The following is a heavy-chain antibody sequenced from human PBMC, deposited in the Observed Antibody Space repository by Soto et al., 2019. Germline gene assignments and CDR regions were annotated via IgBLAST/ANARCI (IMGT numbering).Heavy chain of an antibody. J-gene: IGHJ6*03. CDR1: GYSFTSHG. D-gene: IGHD3-10*01. Sequence: QVQLVQSGAEVKKPGASVKVSCKASGYSFTSHGISWVRQAPGQGLEWMAWISASNGDTNYAQKFQGRVTVTTDTSTSTGYMELRSRRSEDTAVYDCARMVRGSNIDYYHYMDVWGKGTTVTVSS. CDR3: ARMVRGSNIDYYHYMDV. V-gene: IGHV1-18*01. CDR2: ISASNGDT.